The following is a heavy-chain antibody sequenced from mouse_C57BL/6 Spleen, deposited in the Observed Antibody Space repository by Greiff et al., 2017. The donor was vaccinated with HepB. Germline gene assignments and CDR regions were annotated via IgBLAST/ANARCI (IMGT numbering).Heavy chain of an antibody. CDR1: GYTFTSYW. D-gene: IGHD1-1*01. J-gene: IGHJ3*01. CDR3: ARWGTTVVD. CDR2: IHPNSGST. Sequence: QVQLQQPGAELVKPGASVKLSCKASGYTFTSYWMHWVKQRPGQGLEWIGMIHPNSGSTNYNEKLKSKATLTVDKSSSTAYMQLSSLTSEDSAVYYCARWGTTVVDWGQGTLVTVSA. V-gene: IGHV1-64*01.